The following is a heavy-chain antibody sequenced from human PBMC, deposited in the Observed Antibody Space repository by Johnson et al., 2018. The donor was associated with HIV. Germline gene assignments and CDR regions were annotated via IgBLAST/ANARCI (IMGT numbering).Heavy chain of an antibody. D-gene: IGHD3-16*02. Sequence: VQLVESGGGLVKPGGSLRLSCAASGFTFSNVWMTWVRQAPGKGLEWVGRIKRKIEGETTDYAAPVKGRFTISRDDSKNTLYLQMNSLTTEDTAVYYCTTAIVIDSFDIWGQVTMVTVSS. CDR3: TTAIVIDSFDI. J-gene: IGHJ3*02. CDR1: GFTFSNVW. V-gene: IGHV3-15*01. CDR2: IKRKIEGETT.